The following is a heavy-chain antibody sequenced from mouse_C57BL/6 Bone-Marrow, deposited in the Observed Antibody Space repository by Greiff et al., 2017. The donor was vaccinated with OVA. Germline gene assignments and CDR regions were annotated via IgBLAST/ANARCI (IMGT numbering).Heavy chain of an antibody. D-gene: IGHD1-1*01. V-gene: IGHV5-15*01. J-gene: IGHJ1*03. Sequence: EVQLVESGGGLVQPGGSLKLSCAASGFTFSDYGMAWVRQAPRKGPEWVAFISNLAYSIYYADTVTGRFTISRENAKNTLYLEMSSLRSEDTAMYYCARPSSYVGYFDVWGTGTTVTVSS. CDR2: ISNLAYSI. CDR3: ARPSSYVGYFDV. CDR1: GFTFSDYG.